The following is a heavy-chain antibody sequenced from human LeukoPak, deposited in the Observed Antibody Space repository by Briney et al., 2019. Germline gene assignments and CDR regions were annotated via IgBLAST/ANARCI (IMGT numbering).Heavy chain of an antibody. CDR1: GFTFSSYA. Sequence: SGGSLRLSCAASGFTFSSYAMHWVRQAPGKGLEWVAVISYDGSNKYYADSVKGRFTISRDNSKNTLYLQMNSLRAEDTAVYYCARPNSGSYALDYWGQGTLVTVSS. CDR3: ARPNSGSYALDY. J-gene: IGHJ4*02. V-gene: IGHV3-30*04. D-gene: IGHD1-26*01. CDR2: ISYDGSNK.